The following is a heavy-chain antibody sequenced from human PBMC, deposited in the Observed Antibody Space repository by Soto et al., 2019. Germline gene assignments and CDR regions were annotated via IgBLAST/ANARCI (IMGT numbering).Heavy chain of an antibody. CDR2: ISYDGSNK. Sequence: QVQLVESGGGVVQPGRSLRLSCAASGFTFSSYAMHWVRQAPGKGLEWVAVISYDGSNKYYADSVKGRFTISRDNSKNTLYLQMNSLRAEDTAVYYCARDGFDYWGQGTLVTVSP. CDR3: ARDGFDY. J-gene: IGHJ4*02. CDR1: GFTFSSYA. V-gene: IGHV3-30-3*01.